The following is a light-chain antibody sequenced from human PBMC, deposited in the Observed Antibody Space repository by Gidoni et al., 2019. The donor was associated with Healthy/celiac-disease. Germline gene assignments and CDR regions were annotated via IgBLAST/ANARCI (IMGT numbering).Light chain of an antibody. CDR1: NIGSKS. V-gene: IGLV3-21*04. Sequence: SVSGAPGKTARITCGGNNIGSKSVHWYQQKPGQAPVLVIYYDSDRPSGIPERFSGSNSGNTATLTISRVEAGDEADYYCQVWDSSSDHLVFGGGTKLTVL. CDR3: QVWDSSSDHLV. CDR2: YDS. J-gene: IGLJ2*01.